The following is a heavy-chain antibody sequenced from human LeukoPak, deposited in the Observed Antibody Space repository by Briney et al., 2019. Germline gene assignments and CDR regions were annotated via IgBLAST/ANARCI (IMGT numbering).Heavy chain of an antibody. V-gene: IGHV4-61*02. D-gene: IGHD6-6*01. CDR3: AREWYSSSTRDYYYYYYMDV. CDR1: GGSISSGSYY. J-gene: IGHJ6*03. CDR2: IYTSGST. Sequence: PSETLSLTCTVSGGSISSGSYYWSWIRQPAGKGLEWIGRIYTSGSTNYNPSLKSRVTISVDTSKNQFSLELSSVTAADTAVYYCAREWYSSSTRDYYYYYYMDVWGKGTTVTVSS.